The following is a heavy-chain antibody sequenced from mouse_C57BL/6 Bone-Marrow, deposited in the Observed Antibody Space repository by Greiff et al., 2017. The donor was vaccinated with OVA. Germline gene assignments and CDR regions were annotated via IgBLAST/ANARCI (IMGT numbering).Heavy chain of an antibody. V-gene: IGHV5-4*03. Sequence: VMLVESGGGLVKPGGSLKLSCAASGFTFSSYAMSWVRQTPEKRLEWVATISDGGSYTYYPDNVKGRFTISRDNAKNNLYLQMSHLKSEDTAMYYCARGDTTGPHYWGQGATLTVSS. CDR2: ISDGGSYT. CDR1: GFTFSSYA. D-gene: IGHD1-1*01. CDR3: ARGDTTGPHY. J-gene: IGHJ2*01.